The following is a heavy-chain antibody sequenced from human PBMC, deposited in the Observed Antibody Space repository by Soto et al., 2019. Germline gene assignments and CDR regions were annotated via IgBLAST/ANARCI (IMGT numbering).Heavy chain of an antibody. Sequence: KTSESLSISCVVSSGTISSYDWWTWVRQPPGKGLEWIGKMYHSGGADYSPSLKSRVTISADSSKNHFSLRLTGVTAADTAVYYCATGNVDSMLEYWGQGTQVTVSS. CDR2: MYHSGGA. CDR1: SGTISSYDW. CDR3: ATGNVDSMLEY. V-gene: IGHV4-4*02. D-gene: IGHD3-3*01. J-gene: IGHJ4*02.